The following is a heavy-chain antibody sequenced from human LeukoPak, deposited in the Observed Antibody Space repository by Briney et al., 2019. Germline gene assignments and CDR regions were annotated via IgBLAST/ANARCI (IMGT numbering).Heavy chain of an antibody. Sequence: PGGSLRLSCAASGFTFSSYNMNWVRQAPGKGLEWVSSISSSSSYIFYADSVRGRFTISRDNAKNSLYLQMNSPRAEDTAVYYCARDTRDYYDSGGYPPDLWGRGILVTVSS. CDR2: ISSSSSYI. V-gene: IGHV3-21*01. CDR3: ARDTRDYYDSGGYPPDL. CDR1: GFTFSSYN. J-gene: IGHJ2*01. D-gene: IGHD3-22*01.